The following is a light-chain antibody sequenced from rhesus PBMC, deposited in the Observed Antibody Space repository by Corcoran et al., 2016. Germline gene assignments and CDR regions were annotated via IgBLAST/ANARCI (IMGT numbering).Light chain of an antibody. CDR2: YAS. Sequence: DIQMTQSPSSLSASVGDTVTITCRASQGISSYLAWYQQKPGKAPKPLIYYASNLESGVPSRFSGRGSGTEFTLTISSLQPEDFATYYCQQYNSAPLTFGGGTKVAIK. V-gene: IGKV1-37*01. J-gene: IGKJ4*01. CDR1: QGISSY. CDR3: QQYNSAPLT.